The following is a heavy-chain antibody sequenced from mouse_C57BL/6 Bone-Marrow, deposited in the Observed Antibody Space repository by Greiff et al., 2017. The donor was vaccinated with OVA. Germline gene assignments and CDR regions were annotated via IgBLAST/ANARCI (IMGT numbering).Heavy chain of an antibody. V-gene: IGHV1-5*01. CDR3: TRNNWDRFDY. J-gene: IGHJ2*01. CDR2: IYPGNSDT. D-gene: IGHD4-1*02. Sequence: VQLQQSGTVLVRPGASVKLSCKTSVYTFTSYWMPWLQQRPGPGLELIGAIYPGNSDTSYNQKFKGKAKLTADTSASTAYMELSSLTNEDSAVYYCTRNNWDRFDYWGQGTTLTVSS. CDR1: VYTFTSYW.